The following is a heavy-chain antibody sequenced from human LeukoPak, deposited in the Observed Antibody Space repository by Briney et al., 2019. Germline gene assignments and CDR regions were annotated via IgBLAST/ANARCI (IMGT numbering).Heavy chain of an antibody. CDR1: GYTFTSYG. V-gene: IGHV1-18*01. CDR2: ISAYNGNT. CDR3: ARDLFSGSYLGMNAFDI. J-gene: IGHJ3*02. Sequence: GVSVKVSCKASGYTFTSYGISWVRQAPGQGLEWMGWISAYNGNTNYAQKLQGRVTMTTDTSTSTAYMELRSLRSDDTAVYYCARDLFSGSYLGMNAFDIWGQGTMVTVSS. D-gene: IGHD1-26*01.